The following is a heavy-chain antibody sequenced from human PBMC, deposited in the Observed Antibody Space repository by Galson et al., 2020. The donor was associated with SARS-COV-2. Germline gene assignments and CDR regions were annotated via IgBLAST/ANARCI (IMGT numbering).Heavy chain of an antibody. Sequence: GESLKISCAASAFTFSTYAMHWVRQAPGKGLEWVALISYDGSTKYYADSVKGRFTISRDNFKNTLSLQMNSLTTEDTAVYYCARTFWNEYYYDYWGQGTLVTVSS. CDR2: ISYDGSTK. CDR3: ARTFWNEYYYDY. J-gene: IGHJ4*02. CDR1: AFTFSTYA. D-gene: IGHD1-1*01. V-gene: IGHV3-30*04.